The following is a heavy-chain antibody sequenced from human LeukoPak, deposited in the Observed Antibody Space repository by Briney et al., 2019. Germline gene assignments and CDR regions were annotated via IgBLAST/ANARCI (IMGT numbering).Heavy chain of an antibody. CDR3: ARDPVHYYYGMDV. V-gene: IGHV3-7*01. CDR1: GFTFSSYW. CDR2: IKQDGSEK. J-gene: IGHJ6*02. Sequence: PGGSLRLSCAASGFTFSSYWMSWVRQAPGKGLEWVANIKQDGSEKYYVDSVKGRFTISRDNAKNSLYLQMNSLRAEDTAVYYCARDPVHYYYGMDVWGQGTTVTVSS.